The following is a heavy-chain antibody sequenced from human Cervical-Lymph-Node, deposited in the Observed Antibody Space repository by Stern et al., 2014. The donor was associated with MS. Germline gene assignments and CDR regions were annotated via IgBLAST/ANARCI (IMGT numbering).Heavy chain of an antibody. CDR3: AAHYYDVLTGYYNLDY. CDR1: GGAFTSGTYY. J-gene: IGHJ4*02. D-gene: IGHD3-9*01. Sequence: QVQLQESGPGLVKPSQTLSLTCTVSGGAFTSGTYYWSWIRQPAGKGLEWVGHVSNTGGTDYNPSLKSRVILSVHTSKNQFSLTLTSVTAADTAVYYCAAHYYDVLTGYYNLDYWGQGTLVTVSS. CDR2: VSNTGGT. V-gene: IGHV4-61*02.